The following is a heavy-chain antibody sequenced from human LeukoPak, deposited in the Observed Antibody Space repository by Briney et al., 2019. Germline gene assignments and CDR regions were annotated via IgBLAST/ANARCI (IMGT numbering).Heavy chain of an antibody. CDR3: VTDLHGINWYVH. J-gene: IGHJ5*02. Sequence: GGSLRLSCAASGFTFRSLGMHWVRQAPGKGLDWVAFVENDGRTKYYADSVKGRFTISRDNSKNTLFLQMNSLRPDDTSMYYCVTDLHGINWYVHWGQGTLVTVSS. CDR2: VENDGRTK. V-gene: IGHV3-30*02. CDR1: GFTFRSLG. D-gene: IGHD3-3*02.